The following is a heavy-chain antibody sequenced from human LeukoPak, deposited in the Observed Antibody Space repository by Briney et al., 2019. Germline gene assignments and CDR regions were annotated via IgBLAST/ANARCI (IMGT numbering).Heavy chain of an antibody. Sequence: ASVKVSCKVSGDTLTALALHWVRQAPGKGFEWIGGFDSEEYDTVYAQKFQGRVTMTEDTSTDTAYMELSSLHFEDTAVYYCATLEPEPGDFGGLAYWGPRTLVIVSS. CDR2: FDSEEYDT. V-gene: IGHV1-24*01. CDR3: ATLEPEPGDFGGLAY. CDR1: GDTLTALA. J-gene: IGHJ4*02. D-gene: IGHD4-23*01.